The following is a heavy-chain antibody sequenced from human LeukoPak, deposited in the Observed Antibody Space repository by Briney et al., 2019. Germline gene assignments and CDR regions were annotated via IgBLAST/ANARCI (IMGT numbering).Heavy chain of an antibody. CDR3: ARARGCSGGSCYSPYYYYGMDV. Sequence: SETLSLTCTVSGGSISSGGYYWSWIRQHPGKGLEWIGYIYYSGGTYYNPSLKSRVTISVDTSKNQFSLKLSSVTAADTAVYYCARARGCSGGSCYSPYYYYGMDVWGRGTTVTVSS. CDR2: IYYSGGT. V-gene: IGHV4-31*03. J-gene: IGHJ6*02. CDR1: GGSISSGGYY. D-gene: IGHD2-15*01.